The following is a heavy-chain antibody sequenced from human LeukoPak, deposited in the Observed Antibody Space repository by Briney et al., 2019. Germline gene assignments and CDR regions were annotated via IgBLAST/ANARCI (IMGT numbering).Heavy chain of an antibody. Sequence: SETLSLTCAVYGGSFSGYYWSWIRQPPGKGLEWIGEINHSGSTNYNPSLKSRVTISVDTSKNQFSLKLSSVTAADTAVYYCASRYMYYFDYWGQGTLVTASS. CDR3: ASRYMYYFDY. CDR1: GGSFSGYY. V-gene: IGHV4-34*01. CDR2: INHSGST. D-gene: IGHD2-2*02. J-gene: IGHJ4*02.